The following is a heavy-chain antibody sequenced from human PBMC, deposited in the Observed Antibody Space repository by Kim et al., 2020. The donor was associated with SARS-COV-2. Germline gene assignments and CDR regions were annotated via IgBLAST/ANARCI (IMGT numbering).Heavy chain of an antibody. CDR3: ARGTLGITDFWSGYYPPGAFDI. D-gene: IGHD3-3*01. CDR1: GFTFSSYS. J-gene: IGHJ3*02. V-gene: IGHV3-48*04. Sequence: GGSLRLSCAASGFTFSSYSMNWVRQAPGKGLEWVSYISSSSSTIYYADSVKGRFTISRDNAKNSLYLQMNSLRAEDTAVYYCARGTLGITDFWSGYYPPGAFDIWGQGTMVTVSS. CDR2: ISSSSSTI.